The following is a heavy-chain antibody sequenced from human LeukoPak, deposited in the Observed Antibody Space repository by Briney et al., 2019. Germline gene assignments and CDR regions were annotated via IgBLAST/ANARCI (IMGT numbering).Heavy chain of an antibody. D-gene: IGHD2-21*02. J-gene: IGHJ2*01. CDR2: IYYSGST. V-gene: IGHV4-39*01. CDR1: GGSISSSRVY. Sequence: SETLSLTCIVSGGSISSSRVYWGWIRQPPGKGLEWIGTIYYSGSTHYNPSLKSRVAISADTSKNQFSLNLSSVTAADTGVYYCARHVSSDLRIVVVTSDWYFDRWGRGTLVTVSS. CDR3: ARHVSSDLRIVVVTSDWYFDR.